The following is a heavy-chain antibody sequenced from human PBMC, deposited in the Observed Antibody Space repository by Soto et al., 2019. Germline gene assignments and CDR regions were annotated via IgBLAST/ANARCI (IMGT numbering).Heavy chain of an antibody. CDR2: IYYSGST. V-gene: IGHV4-39*01. CDR3: ARLPGYCSGDSCRSHY. CDR1: GGSIRSSSYY. Sequence: QLQLQESGPGLVKPSETLSLTCTVSGGSIRSSSYYWGWIRQPPGKGLEWIGSIYYSGSTYYNLCLNSRVTISVDTSKNQFSLKLSSVTAADPSVYFCARLPGYCSGDSCRSHYWGQGTLVTVSS. J-gene: IGHJ4*02. D-gene: IGHD2-15*01.